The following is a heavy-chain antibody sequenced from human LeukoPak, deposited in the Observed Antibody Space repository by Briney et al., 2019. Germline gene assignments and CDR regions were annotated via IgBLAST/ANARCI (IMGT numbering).Heavy chain of an antibody. CDR3: ARARDNYYDSSGYYYFDY. CDR1: GFTFSSYA. CDR2: INWNGGST. Sequence: GGSLRLSCAASGFTFSSYAMSWVRQAPGKGLEWVSGINWNGGSTGYADSVKGRFTISRDNAKNSLYLQMNSLRAEDTALYYCARARDNYYDSSGYYYFDYWGQGTLVTVSS. J-gene: IGHJ4*02. D-gene: IGHD3-22*01. V-gene: IGHV3-20*04.